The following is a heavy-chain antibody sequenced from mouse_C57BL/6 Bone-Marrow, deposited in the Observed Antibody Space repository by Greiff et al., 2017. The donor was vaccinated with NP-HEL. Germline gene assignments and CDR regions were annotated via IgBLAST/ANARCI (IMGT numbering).Heavy chain of an antibody. D-gene: IGHD2-1*01. CDR3: ATYGNYFDY. V-gene: IGHV1-81*01. CDR2: IYPRSGNT. J-gene: IGHJ2*01. Sequence: VQLKQSGAELARPGASVKLSCKASGYTFTSYGISWVKQRTGQGLEWIGEIYPRSGNTYYNEKFKGKATLTADKSSSTAYMELRSLTSEDSAVYFCATYGNYFDYWGQGTTLTVSS. CDR1: GYTFTSYG.